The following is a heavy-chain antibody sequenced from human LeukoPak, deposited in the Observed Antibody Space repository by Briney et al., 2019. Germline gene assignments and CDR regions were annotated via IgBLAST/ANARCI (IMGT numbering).Heavy chain of an antibody. J-gene: IGHJ6*03. CDR3: ARELRDGYNDYMDV. V-gene: IGHV4-4*07. CDR2: IYTSGST. CDR1: GGSISSYY. Sequence: PSETLSLTCTVSGGSISSYYWSWIRQPAGKGLEWVGRIYTSGSTKYNPSLKTRVTISVDTSKNQFSLKLSSVIAADTAVYYCARELRDGYNDYMDVWGKGTTVTISS. D-gene: IGHD5-24*01.